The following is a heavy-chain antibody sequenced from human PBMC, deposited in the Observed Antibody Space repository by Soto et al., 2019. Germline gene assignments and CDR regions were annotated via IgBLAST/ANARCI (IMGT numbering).Heavy chain of an antibody. CDR3: ARATVAVDY. J-gene: IGHJ4*02. CDR1: GDRVSSYA. D-gene: IGHD6-19*01. V-gene: IGHV1-69*04. CDR2: IIPILGIA. Sequence: SVKVACKASGDRVSSYAISGVRQAPGQGLEWMGRIIPILGIANYAQKFQGRVTITADKSTSTAYMELSSLRSEDTAVYYCARATVAVDYWGQGTLVTVSS.